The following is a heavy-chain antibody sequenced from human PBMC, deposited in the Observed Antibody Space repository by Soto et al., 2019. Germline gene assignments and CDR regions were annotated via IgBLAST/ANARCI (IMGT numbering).Heavy chain of an antibody. Sequence: QVQLQESRPGLVKSSQTLSLTCTVSGGSISSDGNYWSWIRQHPGKGLEWIGYIYYSGSTNYNPSLTSRITISVDTSKNQLSLKLNSVTAADTAVYYCARARMVRGIIYYFGMDVWGHGTTVTVSS. CDR3: ARARMVRGIIYYFGMDV. V-gene: IGHV4-31*03. CDR2: IYYSGST. D-gene: IGHD3-10*01. J-gene: IGHJ6*02. CDR1: GGSISSDGNY.